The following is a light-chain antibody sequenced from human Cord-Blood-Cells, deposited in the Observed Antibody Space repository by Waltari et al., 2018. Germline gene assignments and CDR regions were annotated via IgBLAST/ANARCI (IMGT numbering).Light chain of an antibody. CDR1: QGISSY. V-gene: IGKV1-9*01. CDR3: QQLNSYPPFT. J-gene: IGKJ3*01. Sequence: DIQLTQSPSFLSASVGDRVTITCRASQGISSYLDWYQQKPGKAPKLLIYAASTLQSGVPSRFSGSGSGTEFTLTISSLQPEDFATYYCQQLNSYPPFTFGPGTKVDIK. CDR2: AAS.